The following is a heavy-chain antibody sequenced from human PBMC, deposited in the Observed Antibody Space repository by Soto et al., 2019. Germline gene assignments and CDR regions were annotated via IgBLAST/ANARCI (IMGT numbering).Heavy chain of an antibody. CDR2: IYPGDYDT. D-gene: IGHD2-2*01. J-gene: IGHJ5*02. Sequence: GESPNPSCEGPGYSFTSYWIRWGRDMPGKGLVWMMNIYPGDYDTRYSPSFQGQVTNSADKSISTAYLQWSSLKASDTDMYNCARQSSNTSSHPKENWFDPWGQGTLVTVSS. CDR1: GYSFTSYW. CDR3: ARQSSNTSSHPKENWFDP. V-gene: IGHV5-51*01.